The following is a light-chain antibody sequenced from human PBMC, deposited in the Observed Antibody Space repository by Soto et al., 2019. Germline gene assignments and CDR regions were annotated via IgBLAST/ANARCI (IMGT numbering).Light chain of an antibody. V-gene: IGLV2-8*01. CDR2: EVS. CDR3: TSYAGSNNLV. Sequence: QSALTQPPSASGSPGQSVTIPCTGTYSDIGGYNYVSWYQQHPGKAPKLIIYEVSKRPSGVPDRFSGSKSGNTASLTVSGLQAEDEADYYCTSYAGSNNLVFAGGTKLTVL. CDR1: YSDIGGYNY. J-gene: IGLJ3*02.